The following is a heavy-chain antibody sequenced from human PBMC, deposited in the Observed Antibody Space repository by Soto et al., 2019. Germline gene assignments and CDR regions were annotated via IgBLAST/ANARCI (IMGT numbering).Heavy chain of an antibody. D-gene: IGHD6-25*01. CDR3: VREGSGWDSRGSFDF. CDR2: ISGSGAGA. Sequence: LRLSCRASGFTFSNHDMDWVRQAPGKGLEWVSVISGSGAGAFYADSVQGRFTISRDNSKNTLYLQMNSLRAEDTAIYYCVREGSGWDSRGSFDFWGRGTMVTVSS. J-gene: IGHJ3*01. V-gene: IGHV3-23*01. CDR1: GFTFSNHD.